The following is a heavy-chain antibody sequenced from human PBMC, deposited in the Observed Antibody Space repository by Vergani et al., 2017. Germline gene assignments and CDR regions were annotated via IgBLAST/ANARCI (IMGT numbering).Heavy chain of an antibody. V-gene: IGHV3-48*03. D-gene: IGHD1-26*01. J-gene: IGHJ6*02. Sequence: EVQLVESGGGLVQPGGSLRLSCAASGFTFSSYEMNWVRQAPGKGLEWVSYISSSGSTIYYADSVKGRFTISRDNAKNSLYLQMNSLRAEDTAVYYCAGVRGLAGDPRAEGMDVWGQGTTVTVSS. CDR1: GFTFSSYE. CDR2: ISSSGSTI. CDR3: AGVRGLAGDPRAEGMDV.